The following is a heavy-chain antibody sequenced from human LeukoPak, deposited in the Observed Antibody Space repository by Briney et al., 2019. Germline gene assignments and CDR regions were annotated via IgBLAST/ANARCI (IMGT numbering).Heavy chain of an antibody. CDR3: ARDESYYYDSSGYPS. J-gene: IGHJ5*02. V-gene: IGHV1-18*01. Sequence: ASVKVSCKASGYTFTSYGISWVRQAPGQGLEWMGWINPYNGNTNYAQKLQGRVTMTTDTSTSTAYMELRSLRSDDTAVYYCARDESYYYDSSGYPSWGQGTLVTVSS. CDR2: INPYNGNT. CDR1: GYTFTSYG. D-gene: IGHD3-22*01.